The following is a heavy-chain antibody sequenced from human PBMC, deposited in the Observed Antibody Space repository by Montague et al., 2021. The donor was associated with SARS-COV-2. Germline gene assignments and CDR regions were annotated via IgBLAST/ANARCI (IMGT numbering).Heavy chain of an antibody. CDR2: IYDSGST. D-gene: IGHD5-12*01. J-gene: IGHJ3*02. CDR1: GGSISSSNYY. V-gene: IGHV4-39*02. CDR3: ARRGRKLLAVATTNGGFDI. Sequence: SETLSLTCTVSGGSISSSNYYWDWIRQPPGKGLEWIGSIYDSGSTYYNPSLKSRVTISVDTSKNHFSLKLSSVTAADTAVYYCARRGRKLLAVATTNGGFDIWGQGTMVTVSS.